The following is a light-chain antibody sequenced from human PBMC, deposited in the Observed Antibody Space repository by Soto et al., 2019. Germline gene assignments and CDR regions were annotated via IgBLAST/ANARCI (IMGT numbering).Light chain of an antibody. CDR2: DVS. Sequence: CVLAQPASVSGSPGQSITISSTGTSSDVGGYNYVSWYQHHPGKAPKPLIYDVSNRPSGISNRFSGSKSDNTASLTISGLQPEDEADYYCSSYTTSNTRQIVFGTGTKVTVL. V-gene: IGLV2-14*03. CDR3: SSYTTSNTRQIV. CDR1: SSDVGGYNY. J-gene: IGLJ1*01.